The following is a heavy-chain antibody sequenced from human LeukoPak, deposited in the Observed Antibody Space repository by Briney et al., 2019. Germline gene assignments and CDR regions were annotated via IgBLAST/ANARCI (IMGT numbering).Heavy chain of an antibody. CDR3: ARDWSGSGN. Sequence: GGSLRLSCAASGFTFSSYWMTWVRQAPGEGLEWVANIKQDGSRKNYVESVKGRFTVSRDNAKNSLYLQMSSLRAEDTAVYYCARDWSGSGNWGQGTLVTVSS. D-gene: IGHD3-3*01. CDR2: IKQDGSRK. J-gene: IGHJ4*02. CDR1: GFTFSSYW. V-gene: IGHV3-7*01.